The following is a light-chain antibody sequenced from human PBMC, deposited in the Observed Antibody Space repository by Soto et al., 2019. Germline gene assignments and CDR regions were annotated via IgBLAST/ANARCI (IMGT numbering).Light chain of an antibody. CDR1: SSGVGGYKY. Sequence: QSALTQPASVSGSPGQSITISCTGTSSGVGGYKYVSWYQQHPNKAPKLMIYDVSNRPSGVSNRFSGSKSGNTASLTISGLQAEDEAHYYCSSYTTSSTVVFGGGTKLTVL. CDR2: DVS. J-gene: IGLJ2*01. V-gene: IGLV2-14*01. CDR3: SSYTTSSTVV.